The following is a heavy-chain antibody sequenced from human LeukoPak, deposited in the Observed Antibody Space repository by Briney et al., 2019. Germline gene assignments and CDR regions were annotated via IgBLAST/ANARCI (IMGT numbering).Heavy chain of an antibody. Sequence: GGSLRLSCAASGFTFSDYYMSWIRQAPGKVLEWVSYISSSGTTIYYADSVKGRFTISRDNAKNSLYLQMNSLRAEDTAVYYCARRRDSGSLQHFDYWGQGTLVTVSS. CDR1: GFTFSDYY. D-gene: IGHD1-26*01. V-gene: IGHV3-11*01. CDR3: ARRRDSGSLQHFDY. J-gene: IGHJ4*02. CDR2: ISSSGTTI.